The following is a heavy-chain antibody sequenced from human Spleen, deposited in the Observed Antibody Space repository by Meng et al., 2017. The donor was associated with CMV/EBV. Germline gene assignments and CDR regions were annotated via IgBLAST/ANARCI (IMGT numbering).Heavy chain of an antibody. CDR1: GGSFSGYY. D-gene: IGHD2-2*01. CDR3: ARGGDGYCSSTSCSYVLDY. CDR2: INHSGST. J-gene: IGHJ4*02. V-gene: IGHV4-34*01. Sequence: SETLSLTCAVYGGSFSGYYWSWIRQPPGKGLEWIGEINHSGSTNYNPSLKSRVTISVDTSKNQFSLKLSSVTAADTAVYYCARGGDGYCSSTSCSYVLDYWGQGTLVTVSS.